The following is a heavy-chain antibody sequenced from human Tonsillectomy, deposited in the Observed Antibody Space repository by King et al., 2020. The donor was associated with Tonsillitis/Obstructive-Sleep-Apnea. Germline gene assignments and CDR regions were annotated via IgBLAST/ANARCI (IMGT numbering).Heavy chain of an antibody. CDR3: ARSLSGLPPGDV. Sequence: VQLQQWGAGLLKPSETLSLPCAVYGGSFSAYYWTWIRQPPGKGLDWIGEINHSGSTNYNPSLKSRVPISVDTSKNQFSLKLTSVTAADTAVYYCARSLSGLPPGDVWGKGTTVTVSS. J-gene: IGHJ6*04. CDR2: INHSGST. V-gene: IGHV4-34*01. CDR1: GGSFSAYY. D-gene: IGHD3-10*01.